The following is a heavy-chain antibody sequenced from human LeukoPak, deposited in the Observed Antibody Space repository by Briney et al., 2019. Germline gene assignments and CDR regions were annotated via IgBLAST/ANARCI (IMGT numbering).Heavy chain of an antibody. J-gene: IGHJ4*02. CDR1: GYTFTGYY. V-gene: IGHV1-2*02. CDR3: ARSDSSGWHFDY. Sequence: ASVKVSCKASGYTFTGYYMHWVRQAPGQGLEWMGWINPNSGGTNYAQKFQGRVTMTRDTSISTAYMELSRLRSGDTAVYYCARSDSSGWHFDYWGQGTLVTVSS. CDR2: INPNSGGT. D-gene: IGHD6-19*01.